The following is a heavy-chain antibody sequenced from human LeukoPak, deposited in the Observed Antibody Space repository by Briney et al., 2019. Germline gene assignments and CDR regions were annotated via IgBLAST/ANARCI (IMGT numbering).Heavy chain of an antibody. V-gene: IGHV3-23*01. CDR3: AKDKGYDSSGYYYSD. CDR2: ISGSGGST. Sequence: GGSLRLSCAASGFTFSSYAMSCVRQAPGKGLEWVSAISGSGGSTYYADSVKGRFTISRDNSKNTLYLQMNSLRAEDTAVYYCAKDKGYDSSGYYYSDWGRGTLVTVSS. CDR1: GFTFSSYA. J-gene: IGHJ4*02. D-gene: IGHD3-22*01.